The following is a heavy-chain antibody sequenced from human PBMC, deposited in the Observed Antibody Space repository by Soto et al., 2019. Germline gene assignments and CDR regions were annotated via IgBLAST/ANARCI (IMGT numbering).Heavy chain of an antibody. CDR1: GFTFSSYA. D-gene: IGHD3-10*01. CDR3: ARVSPHYYGSGSLGLGAFDI. V-gene: IGHV3-30-3*01. J-gene: IGHJ3*02. Sequence: PGGSLRLSCAASGFTFSSYAMHWVRQAPGKGLEWVAVISYDGSNKYYADSVKGRFTISRDNSKNTLYLQMNSLRAEDTAVYYCARVSPHYYGSGSLGLGAFDIWGQGTMVTVSS. CDR2: ISYDGSNK.